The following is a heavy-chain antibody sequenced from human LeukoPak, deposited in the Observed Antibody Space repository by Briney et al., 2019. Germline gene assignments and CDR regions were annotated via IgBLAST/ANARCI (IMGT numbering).Heavy chain of an antibody. J-gene: IGHJ5*02. Sequence: SETLSLTCAVSGVSTSSGYWSWIRQPAGKGLEWIGRISTSVPTYYNPPLQSRVTMSLDTSQNQFALKVDSVTAADTAVYFCARGYGSGSYSTWGQGVLVTVSS. CDR3: ARGYGSGSYST. CDR1: GVSTSSGY. D-gene: IGHD3-10*01. CDR2: ISTSVPT. V-gene: IGHV4-59*10.